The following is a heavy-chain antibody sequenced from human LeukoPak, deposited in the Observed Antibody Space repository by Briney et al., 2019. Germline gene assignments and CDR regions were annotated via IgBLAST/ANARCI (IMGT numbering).Heavy chain of an antibody. CDR1: GFTFSSVW. V-gene: IGHV3-74*01. CDR3: IRELPGCGGDCLAY. J-gene: IGHJ4*02. CDR2: IKGDGSST. Sequence: PGGSLRPSCTASGFTFSSVWMHWVRQAPGKGLVWVSRIKGDGSSTSYADSVEGRFTISRDNAKHTLYLQMNSLSVEDTALYYCIRELPGCGGDCLAYWGQGTVVTVSS. D-gene: IGHD2-21*02.